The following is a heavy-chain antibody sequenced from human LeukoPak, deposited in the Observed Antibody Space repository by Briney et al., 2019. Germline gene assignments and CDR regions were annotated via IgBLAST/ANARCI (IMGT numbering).Heavy chain of an antibody. CDR1: GFDFDAHG. J-gene: IGHJ4*02. D-gene: IGHD2-2*01. Sequence: GGSLRLSCSASGFDFDAHGMSWVRPVPGKGLAWVSGINWSGGSTAYADPMRGRITISRDNAKNALYLQMDSLRAEDTALYYCARAPITSPFYFDYWGQGTLVTVSS. CDR3: ARAPITSPFYFDY. V-gene: IGHV3-20*04. CDR2: INWSGGST.